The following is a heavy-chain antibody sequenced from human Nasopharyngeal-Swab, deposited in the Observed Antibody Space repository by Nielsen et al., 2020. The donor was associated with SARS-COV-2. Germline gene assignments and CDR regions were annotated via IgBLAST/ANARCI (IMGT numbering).Heavy chain of an antibody. J-gene: IGHJ4*02. CDR3: ARLKITSATYYYDSSGAAPDY. D-gene: IGHD3-22*01. CDR2: IYYSGNT. V-gene: IGHV4-61*07. Sequence: WIRQPPGKALEWIGYIYYSGNTNYNPSLKSRVTISIDTSKNQFSLKLSSVTAADTAVYYCARLKITSATYYYDSSGAAPDYWGQGTLVTVSS.